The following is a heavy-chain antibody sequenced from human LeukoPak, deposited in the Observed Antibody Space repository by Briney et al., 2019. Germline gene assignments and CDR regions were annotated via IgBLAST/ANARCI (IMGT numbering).Heavy chain of an antibody. V-gene: IGHV4-59*01. D-gene: IGHD2-2*01. CDR3: ARAPIVVVPAAYFDY. CDR2: IYYSGST. Sequence: SETLSLTCTVSGGSISSYYWSWIRQFPGKGLECIGYIYYSGSTNYNPSLKSRVTISVDTSENQFSLKLSSVTAADTAVYYCARAPIVVVPAAYFDYWGQGTLVTVSS. CDR1: GGSISSYY. J-gene: IGHJ4*02.